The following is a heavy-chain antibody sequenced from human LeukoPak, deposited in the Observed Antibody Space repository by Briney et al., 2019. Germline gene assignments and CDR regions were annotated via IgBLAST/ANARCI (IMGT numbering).Heavy chain of an antibody. CDR3: ARGLWFGDTPPGY. CDR2: ISYDGSNK. Sequence: QPGGSLRLSCAASGFTFSSYAMHWVRQAPGKGLEWVAVISYDGSNKYYADSVKGRFTISRDNSKNTLYLQMNSLRAEDTAVYYCARGLWFGDTPPGYWGQGTLVTVSS. D-gene: IGHD3-10*01. J-gene: IGHJ4*02. CDR1: GFTFSSYA. V-gene: IGHV3-30-3*01.